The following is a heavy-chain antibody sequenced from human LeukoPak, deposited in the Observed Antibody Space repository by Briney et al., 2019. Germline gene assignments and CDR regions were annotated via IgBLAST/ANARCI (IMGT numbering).Heavy chain of an antibody. Sequence: SETLSLTCTVSDGSISSSNYYWGWIRQPPGMGLEWIGSIYYSGSAYYHPSLKSRGTISIHTSKNQFSLKMSSVTAADTAVYYCARRGITTRAAFDIWGQGTMVIVSS. CDR3: ARRGITTRAAFDI. CDR1: DGSISSSNYY. D-gene: IGHD1-14*01. CDR2: IYYSGSA. J-gene: IGHJ3*02. V-gene: IGHV4-39*01.